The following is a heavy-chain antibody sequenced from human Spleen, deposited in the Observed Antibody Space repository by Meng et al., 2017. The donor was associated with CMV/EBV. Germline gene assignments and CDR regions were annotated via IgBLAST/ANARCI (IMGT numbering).Heavy chain of an antibody. CDR3: AREIGVRLDY. D-gene: IGHD3-16*01. J-gene: IGHJ4*02. Sequence: LSCAASGFTFSSYSMNWVRQAPGKGLEWVSSISSSGSYIYYADSVKGRFTISRDNAKTSLYLQMNSLRAEDTAVYYCAREIGVRLDYWGQGTLVTVSS. CDR1: GFTFSSYS. CDR2: ISSSGSYI. V-gene: IGHV3-21*01.